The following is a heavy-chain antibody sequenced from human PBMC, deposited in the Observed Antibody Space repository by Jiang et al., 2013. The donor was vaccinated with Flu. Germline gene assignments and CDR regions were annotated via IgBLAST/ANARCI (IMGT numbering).Heavy chain of an antibody. CDR3: ARGGYYYDSSPFDY. Sequence: SGAEVKKPGASVKVSCEASGYTFTQYDINWVRQAPGQGLEWMGWMSPKSGNTMFAQKFQGRVTMTTDTSTSTAYMELRSLRSDDTAVYYCARGGYYYDSSPFDYWGQGTPVTVSS. CDR2: MSPKSGNT. CDR1: GYTFTQYD. J-gene: IGHJ4*02. D-gene: IGHD3-22*01. V-gene: IGHV1-18*01.